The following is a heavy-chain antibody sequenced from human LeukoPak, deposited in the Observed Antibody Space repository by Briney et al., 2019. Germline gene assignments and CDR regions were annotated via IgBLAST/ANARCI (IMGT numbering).Heavy chain of an antibody. J-gene: IGHJ5*02. V-gene: IGHV4-59*08. CDR1: GGSISSYY. CDR2: IYYSGST. D-gene: IGHD3-10*01. Sequence: PSETLSLTCTVSGGSISSYYWSWIRQPPGKGLEGIGYIYYSGSTNYNPSLKSRVTISVDTSKNQFSLKLSSVTAADTAVYYCARSAMVRGVTNWFDPWGQGTLVTVSS. CDR3: ARSAMVRGVTNWFDP.